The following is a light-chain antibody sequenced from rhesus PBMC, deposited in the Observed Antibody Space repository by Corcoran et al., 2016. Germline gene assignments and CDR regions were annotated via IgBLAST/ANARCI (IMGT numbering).Light chain of an antibody. J-gene: IGKJ2*01. CDR1: QGISSY. CDR2: AAS. CDR3: LQQNSYPYS. Sequence: DIQMTQSPSSLSASVGDTVTITCRASQGISSYLDWFQQNTGKAPKLLIYAASSLERGVPSRFSGGGSGTDFTITISSLQPEEFAGYYCLQQNSYPYSFGQGTKVEIK. V-gene: IGKV1-28*03.